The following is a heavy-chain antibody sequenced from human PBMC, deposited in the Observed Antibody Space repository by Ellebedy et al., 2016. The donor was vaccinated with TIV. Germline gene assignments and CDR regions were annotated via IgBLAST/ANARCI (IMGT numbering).Heavy chain of an antibody. CDR2: VYIGGTT. V-gene: IGHV4-4*07. J-gene: IGHJ4*02. D-gene: IGHD3-3*01. CDR1: GGSISDYY. CDR3: ARDGEGNLWSAQYFDY. Sequence: MPSETLSLTCTVSGGSISDYYYSWIRQSAGKGLEWLGRVYIGGTTNYNPSFKSRVTMSLDTSKKEVYLRLSSVTAADTAVYYCARDGEGNLWSAQYFDYWGQGALVTVSS.